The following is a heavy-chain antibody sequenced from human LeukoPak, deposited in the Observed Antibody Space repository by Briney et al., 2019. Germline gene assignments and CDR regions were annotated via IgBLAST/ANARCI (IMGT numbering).Heavy chain of an antibody. V-gene: IGHV1-8*01. CDR2: MNPNSGNT. Sequence: PGASVKVSCKASGYTFTSYDINWVRQATGQGLEWMGWMNPNSGNTGYAQKFQGRVTMTRNTSISTAYMELSSLRSEDTAVYYCARARSTFGGVINYWGQGTLVTVSS. CDR1: GYTFTSYD. J-gene: IGHJ4*02. CDR3: ARARSTFGGVINY. D-gene: IGHD3-16*02.